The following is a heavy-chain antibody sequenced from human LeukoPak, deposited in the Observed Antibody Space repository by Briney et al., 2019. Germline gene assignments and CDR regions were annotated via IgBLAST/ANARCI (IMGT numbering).Heavy chain of an antibody. D-gene: IGHD2-21*02. V-gene: IGHV3-23*01. Sequence: GGSPRLSCAASGFTFSSYAMSWVRQAPGKGLEWVSVISGSGGSTYYTDSVKGRFAISRDKSKNTLYLQMISLRAEDTAVYYCAKEGAYCGADCYSDYYFDLWGRGTLVTVSS. CDR1: GFTFSSYA. CDR2: ISGSGGST. CDR3: AKEGAYCGADCYSDYYFDL. J-gene: IGHJ2*01.